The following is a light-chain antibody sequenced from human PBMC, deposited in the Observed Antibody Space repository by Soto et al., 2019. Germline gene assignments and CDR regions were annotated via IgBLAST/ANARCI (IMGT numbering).Light chain of an antibody. CDR2: TTS. V-gene: IGLV1-44*01. J-gene: IGLJ1*01. CDR1: NVGRHE. CDR3: SSWDDSLSGVV. Sequence: QSVLTQPPSVSGTPGQGVIISCSNVGRHEVSWYQQVPGMAPKLLIHTTSQRPSGVPDRFSASKSGTSASLAIRGLQSDDEADYFCSSWDDSLSGVVFGRGTKVTVL.